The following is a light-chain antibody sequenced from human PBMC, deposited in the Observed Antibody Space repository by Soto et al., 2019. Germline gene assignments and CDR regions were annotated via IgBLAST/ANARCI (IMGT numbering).Light chain of an antibody. Sequence: QSALTQPASVSGSPGQSITISCTGTSSDVGGYNYVSWYQQYPGKAPKLMIYEVSNRPSGVSNRFSGSKSGNTASLTISGLQAEDEADYYCSSYTSSSTWVFGGGTMLTVL. CDR3: SSYTSSSTWV. J-gene: IGLJ3*02. V-gene: IGLV2-14*01. CDR1: SSDVGGYNY. CDR2: EVS.